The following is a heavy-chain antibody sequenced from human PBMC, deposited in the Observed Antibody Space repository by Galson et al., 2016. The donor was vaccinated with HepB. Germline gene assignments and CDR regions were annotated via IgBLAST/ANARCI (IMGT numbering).Heavy chain of an antibody. V-gene: IGHV3-9*01. J-gene: IGHJ1*01. CDR1: GFTFDEYA. Sequence: YLRLSCSASGFTFDEYAMHWVRQAPGKGLVSNSGINWNSGSMTYADSVKGRFPISRDNAKNSLYLQMNSLRPEDTALYYCTKDSWTAAKYFHHWGQGTLVTVSS. CDR3: TKDSWTAAKYFHH. D-gene: IGHD3/OR15-3a*01. CDR2: INWNSGSM.